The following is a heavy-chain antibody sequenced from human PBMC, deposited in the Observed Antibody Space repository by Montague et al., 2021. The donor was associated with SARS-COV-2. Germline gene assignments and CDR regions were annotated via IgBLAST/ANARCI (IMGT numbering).Heavy chain of an antibody. CDR2: IYYSGST. CDR1: GGSISSGGYY. V-gene: IGHV4-31*03. J-gene: IGHJ3*02. Sequence: TLSLTCTVSGGSISSGGYYWSWIRQHPGKGLEWIGYIYYSGSTYYXPSLKGRVTISVDTSKNQFSLKLSSVTAADTAVYYCARARITMIVVVNAFDIWGQGTMVTVSS. D-gene: IGHD3-22*01. CDR3: ARARITMIVVVNAFDI.